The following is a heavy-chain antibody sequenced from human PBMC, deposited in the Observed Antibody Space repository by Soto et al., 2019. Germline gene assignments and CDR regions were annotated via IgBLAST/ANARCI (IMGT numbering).Heavy chain of an antibody. CDR1: GFSLSTNGEG. D-gene: IGHD2-15*01. Sequence: QITLKESGPTLVKPTQTLTLTCTFSGFSLSTNGEGVGWIRQPPGKALEWLALIYWDEDKRYRPSLKARLTIAKVLSYSVGVLTVTITDTIDTGTNYCAHKGGRGAGRDVWGQGTTVTVSS. CDR3: AHKGGRGAGRDV. V-gene: IGHV2-5*02. CDR2: IYWDEDK. J-gene: IGHJ6*02.